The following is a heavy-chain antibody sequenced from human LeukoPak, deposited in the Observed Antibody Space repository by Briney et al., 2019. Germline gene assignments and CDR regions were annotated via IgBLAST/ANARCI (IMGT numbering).Heavy chain of an antibody. CDR2: ISYDGNNK. CDR3: ARDEAQRFDY. Sequence: GGSLRLSCAASGFTFSSYAIHWVRQAPGKGLEWVAVISYDGNNKYYADSVKGQFTISRDNSKNTLYLQMNSLRDEDTAVYYCARDEAQRFDYWGQGTLVTVSS. J-gene: IGHJ4*02. V-gene: IGHV3-30-3*01. CDR1: GFTFSSYA.